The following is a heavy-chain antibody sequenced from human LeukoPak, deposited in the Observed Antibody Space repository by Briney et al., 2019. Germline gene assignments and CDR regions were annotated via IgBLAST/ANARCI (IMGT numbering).Heavy chain of an antibody. CDR1: GYTFTGYY. CDR2: INPNSGGT. D-gene: IGHD3-16*01. CDR3: ARLGLRLGESARVDY. Sequence: ASVKVSCKASGYTFTGYYMHWVRQAPGLGLEWMGRINPNSGGTNYAQKFQGRVTMTRDTSISTAYMELSRLRSDDTAVYYCARLGLRLGESARVDYWGQGTLVTVSS. V-gene: IGHV1-2*06. J-gene: IGHJ4*02.